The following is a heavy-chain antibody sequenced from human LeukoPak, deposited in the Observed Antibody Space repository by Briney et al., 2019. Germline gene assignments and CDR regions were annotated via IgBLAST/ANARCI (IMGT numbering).Heavy chain of an antibody. CDR1: GGSVSSGDYY. J-gene: IGHJ4*02. CDR2: MYYNGTV. CDR3: AREYSSSSGGGLDY. V-gene: IGHV4-61*08. D-gene: IGHD6-6*01. Sequence: PSETLSLTCTVSGGSVSSGDYYWSWIRQPPGKGLEWIGYMYYNGTVNYNPSLKSRVTIAADTSKNQFSLKLSSVTAADTAMYFCAREYSSSSGGGLDYWGQETLVTVSS.